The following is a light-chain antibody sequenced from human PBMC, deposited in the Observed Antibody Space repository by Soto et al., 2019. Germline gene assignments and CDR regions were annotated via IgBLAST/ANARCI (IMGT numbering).Light chain of an antibody. V-gene: IGKV3-15*01. Sequence: EIVMSQSPATLSVSPGERDTLSCRASQSVSSNLAWYQQKPGQAPRLLIYGASTRATGIPARISGSGSGTEFTLTIRSLQSEDFAVYYCQQYNTWPWTFGQGTKVEIK. CDR2: GAS. CDR1: QSVSSN. CDR3: QQYNTWPWT. J-gene: IGKJ1*01.